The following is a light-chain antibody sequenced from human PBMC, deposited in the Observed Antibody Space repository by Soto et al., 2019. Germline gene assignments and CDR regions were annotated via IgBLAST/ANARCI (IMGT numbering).Light chain of an antibody. Sequence: EIVMTQSPATLSVSPGGRATLSCRASQSISDTLAWYQQKPGQAPRLLIHGASTRATGFPARFSGSGSGTEFTLTISSLQSEDFAVYYCQQYNTWPPITFGQGTRLEI. J-gene: IGKJ5*01. V-gene: IGKV3-15*01. CDR3: QQYNTWPPIT. CDR2: GAS. CDR1: QSISDT.